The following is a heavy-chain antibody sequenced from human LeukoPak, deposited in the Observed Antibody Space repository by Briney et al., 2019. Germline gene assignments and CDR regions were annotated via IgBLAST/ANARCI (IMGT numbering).Heavy chain of an antibody. D-gene: IGHD1-14*01. CDR3: TRDRSRAEDD. J-gene: IGHJ4*02. Sequence: GGSLRLSCAASGFTFSGHWMSWVRQAPGKGLEWVANINQSGSDKYYVDSVKGRFTISRDNANNLLYLQMNSLRGEDTAVYYCTRDRSRAEDDWGQGTLVTVSS. CDR2: INQSGSDK. CDR1: GFTFSGHW. V-gene: IGHV3-7*01.